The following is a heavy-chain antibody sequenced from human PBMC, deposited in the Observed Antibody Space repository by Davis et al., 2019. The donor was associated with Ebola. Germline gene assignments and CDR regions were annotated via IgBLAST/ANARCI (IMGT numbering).Heavy chain of an antibody. V-gene: IGHV1-46*01. CDR3: ARLWGCIAARPGRNCGMDV. CDR2: INPSGGST. Sequence: ASVKVSCKASGYTFTSYYMHWVRQAPGQGLEWMGIINPSGGSTSYAQKFQGRVTMTRDTSTSTAYMELSSLRSEDTAVYYCARLWGCIAARPGRNCGMDVWGQGTTVTVSS. CDR1: GYTFTSYY. D-gene: IGHD6-6*01. J-gene: IGHJ6*02.